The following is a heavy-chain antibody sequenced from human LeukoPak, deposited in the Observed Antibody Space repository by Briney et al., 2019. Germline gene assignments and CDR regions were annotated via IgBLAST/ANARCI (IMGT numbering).Heavy chain of an antibody. J-gene: IGHJ4*02. V-gene: IGHV3-33*01. CDR2: IWYDGSNK. CDR1: GFTFSSYG. D-gene: IGHD3-10*01. CDR3: ARGDYYGSGSQGY. Sequence: GGSLRLSCAASGFTFSSYGMHWVRQAPGKGLEWVAVIWYDGSNKYYADSVKGRFTISRDNSKNTLYLQMNSLSAEDTAVYYCARGDYYGSGSQGYWGQGTLVTVSS.